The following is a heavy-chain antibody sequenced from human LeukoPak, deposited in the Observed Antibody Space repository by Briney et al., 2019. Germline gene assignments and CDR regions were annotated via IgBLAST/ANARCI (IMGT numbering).Heavy chain of an antibody. D-gene: IGHD1-26*01. Sequence: SQTLSLTCAISGDSVSSNSAAWNWLRQSPSRGLEWLGRTYYRSKLYNDYAVSVKSRITINPDTSKNQFSLQLNSVTPEDTAVYYCARDPGIVGSWNDASDIWGQGTMVTVSS. V-gene: IGHV6-1*01. CDR2: TYYRSKLYN. CDR1: GDSVSSNSAA. CDR3: ARDPGIVGSWNDASDI. J-gene: IGHJ3*02.